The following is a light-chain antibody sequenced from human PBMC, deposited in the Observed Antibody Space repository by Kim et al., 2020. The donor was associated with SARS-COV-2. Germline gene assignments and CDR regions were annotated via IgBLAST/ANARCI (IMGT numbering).Light chain of an antibody. Sequence: QLVLTQSPSASASLGASVKLTCTLSSGHSSYAIAWHQQQPEKGPRYLMKLNSDGSHSKGDGIPDRFSGSSSGAERYLTISSLRSEDEADYYCQTWGTGWVFGGGTKLTVL. CDR1: SGHSSYA. V-gene: IGLV4-69*01. J-gene: IGLJ3*02. CDR2: LNSDGSH. CDR3: QTWGTGWV.